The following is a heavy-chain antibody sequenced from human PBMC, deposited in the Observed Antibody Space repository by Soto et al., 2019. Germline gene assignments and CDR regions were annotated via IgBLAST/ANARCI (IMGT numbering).Heavy chain of an antibody. V-gene: IGHV3-33*01. J-gene: IGHJ4*02. Sequence: GGSLRVSCEASGFVFRTFRMHWVRRAPGKGLEWLATIRFDGSTARYAESVRGRFKISRDNSMNTLYLQLDRLRVEDTAVYYSVRDRPNTDSLTGYCDTGGQENKVNVSS. D-gene: IGHD3-9*01. CDR2: IRFDGSTA. CDR3: VRDRPNTDSLTGYCDT. CDR1: GFVFRTFR.